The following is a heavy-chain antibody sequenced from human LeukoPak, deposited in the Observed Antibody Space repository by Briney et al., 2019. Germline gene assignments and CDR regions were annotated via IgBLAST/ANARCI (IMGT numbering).Heavy chain of an antibody. D-gene: IGHD3-9*01. CDR3: ARDQGTYDILTGYYGY. CDR1: GYTFTSYY. J-gene: IGHJ4*02. V-gene: IGHV1-46*01. CDR2: INPSGGST. Sequence: GASVKVSCKASGYTFTSYYMHWVRQAPGQGLEWMGIINPSGGSTSYAQKFQGRVTMTRDTPTSTVYMELSSLRSEDTAVYYCARDQGTYDILTGYYGYWGQGTLVTVSS.